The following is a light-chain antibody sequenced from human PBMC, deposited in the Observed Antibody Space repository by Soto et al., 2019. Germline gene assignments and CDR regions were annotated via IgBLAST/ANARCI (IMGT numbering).Light chain of an antibody. CDR3: QQYGTSRT. CDR2: GIS. CDR1: QSVSSNY. J-gene: IGKJ1*01. Sequence: EIVLTQSPGTLSLSPGERATLSCRASQSVSSNYLAWYQQQSGQAPRLLIYGISSRATGIPDRFSGSGSGTDFTLTISRLEPEDFAVYYCQQYGTSRTFGQGTKVEIK. V-gene: IGKV3-20*01.